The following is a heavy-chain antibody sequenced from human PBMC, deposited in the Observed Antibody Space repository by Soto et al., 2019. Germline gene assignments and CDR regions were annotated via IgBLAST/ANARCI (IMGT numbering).Heavy chain of an antibody. D-gene: IGHD5-18*01. CDR3: ARRRGYRYDFDY. CDR2: IDPSDSRT. J-gene: IGHJ4*02. V-gene: IGHV5-10-1*01. CDR1: GYTFTNNW. Sequence: GESLKISCNASGYTFTNNWISWVRQKPGQGLEWMGRIDPSDSRTKYNPSFEGHVTISIDKSINTAFLQWSSLRASDTAVYFCARRRGYRYDFDYWGQGTLVTVS.